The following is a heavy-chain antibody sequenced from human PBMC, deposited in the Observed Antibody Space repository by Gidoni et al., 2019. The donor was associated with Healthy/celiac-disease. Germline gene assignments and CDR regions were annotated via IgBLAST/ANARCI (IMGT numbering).Heavy chain of an antibody. CDR2: ISWDGGST. CDR1: GFTFDDYT. D-gene: IGHD4-17*01. Sequence: EVQLVASGGVVVQPGGSLRLSCAASGFTFDDYTMHWVRQAPGKGLEWVSLISWDGGSTYYADSVKGRFTISRDNSKNSLYLQMNSLRTEDTALYYCAKGLPTTVTTIVEPLDYWGQGTLVTVSS. J-gene: IGHJ4*02. V-gene: IGHV3-43*01. CDR3: AKGLPTTVTTIVEPLDY.